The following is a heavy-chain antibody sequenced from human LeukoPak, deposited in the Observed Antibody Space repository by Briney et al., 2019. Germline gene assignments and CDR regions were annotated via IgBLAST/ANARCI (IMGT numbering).Heavy chain of an antibody. CDR1: GYTFTSYY. Sequence: ASVKVSCKASGYTFTSYYMHWVRQAPGQGLEWMGIINPSGGSTSYAQKFQGRVTMTRDTSTSTVYMELSSLRSEDTAVYYCARGLRDDSSGYAPRTLHAFDIWGQGTMVTVSS. CDR3: ARGLRDDSSGYAPRTLHAFDI. CDR2: INPSGGST. V-gene: IGHV1-46*01. D-gene: IGHD3-22*01. J-gene: IGHJ3*02.